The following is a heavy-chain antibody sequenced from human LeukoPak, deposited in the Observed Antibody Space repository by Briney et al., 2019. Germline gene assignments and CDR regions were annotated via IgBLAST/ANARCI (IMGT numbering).Heavy chain of an antibody. V-gene: IGHV4-30-4*01. Sequence: PSETLSLTCTVSGGSVSSGDSYWSWIRRPPGKGLGWVGYIYYSGNTYYNPSLKSRVTILVDMSENQVSLHLSSVTAADTAVYFCAREERGRAAVTGIRWYAFDVWGQGTRVTVSS. D-gene: IGHD2-21*02. CDR3: AREERGRAAVTGIRWYAFDV. CDR2: IYYSGNT. J-gene: IGHJ3*01. CDR1: GGSVSSGDSY.